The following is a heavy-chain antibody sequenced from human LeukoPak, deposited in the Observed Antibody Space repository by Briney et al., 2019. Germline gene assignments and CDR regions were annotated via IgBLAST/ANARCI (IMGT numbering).Heavy chain of an antibody. D-gene: IGHD1-14*01. CDR2: INGSGAST. CDR1: GFTFSSYA. Sequence: GGSLRLSCAASGFTFSSYAMSWVRQAPGKGLEWVSDINGSGASTYYADSVKGRFTISRDNSKNTLYLQMNSLRAEDTAVYYCAKKYNTGLDPWGQGTLVTVSS. CDR3: AKKYNTGLDP. J-gene: IGHJ5*02. V-gene: IGHV3-23*01.